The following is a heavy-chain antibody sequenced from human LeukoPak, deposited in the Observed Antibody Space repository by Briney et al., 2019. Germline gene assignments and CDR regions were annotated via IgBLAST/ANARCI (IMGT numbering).Heavy chain of an antibody. D-gene: IGHD3-22*01. Sequence: GGSLRLSCAASGFTFSSYGMSWVRQAPGKGLEWVSAISGSGGSTYYADSVKGRFTISRDNSKNTLYLQMNSLRAEDTAVYYCARDPLNYYDCSGYDYWGQGTLVTVSS. V-gene: IGHV3-23*01. CDR1: GFTFSSYG. J-gene: IGHJ4*02. CDR3: ARDPLNYYDCSGYDY. CDR2: ISGSGGST.